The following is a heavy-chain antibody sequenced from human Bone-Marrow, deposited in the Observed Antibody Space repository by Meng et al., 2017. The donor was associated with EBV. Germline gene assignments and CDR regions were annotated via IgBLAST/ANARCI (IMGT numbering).Heavy chain of an antibody. CDR2: ISSSGSTM. D-gene: IGHD5-12*01. CDR1: GLPFSDYY. V-gene: IGHV3-11*01. J-gene: IGHJ4*02. Sequence: VSRGGSGGGLVKPGGSPRLSCPVPGLPFSDYYMSWIRQAPGKGLEWVSYISSSGSTMYYADSVKGRFTISRDNAKNSLYLQMNSLRADDTAVYYCARAFRSGYDYYWGQGTLVTVSS. CDR3: ARAFRSGYDYY.